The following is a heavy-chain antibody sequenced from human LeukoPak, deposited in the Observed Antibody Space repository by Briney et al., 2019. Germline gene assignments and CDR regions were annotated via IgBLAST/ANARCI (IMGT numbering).Heavy chain of an antibody. CDR2: INHSGSI. V-gene: IGHV4-34*01. J-gene: IGHJ5*02. CDR1: GGSFSGYY. CDR3: ARGRRQRWFDP. Sequence: PSETLSLTCAVYGGSFSGYYWSWIRQPPGKGLEWIGEINHSGSINYNPSLKSRVTISVDTSKNQFSLKLSSVTAADTAVYYCARGRRQRWFDPWGQGTLVTVSS.